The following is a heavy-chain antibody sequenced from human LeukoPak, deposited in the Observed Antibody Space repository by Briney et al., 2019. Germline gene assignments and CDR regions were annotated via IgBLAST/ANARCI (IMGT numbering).Heavy chain of an antibody. CDR3: ARDKIIAARRGGFDY. J-gene: IGHJ4*02. Sequence: GGSLRLSCAASGFTFSYYGLHWVRQAPGKGLEWVALISTDGSNKNYADSVKGRFTISRDNSKNTLYLQMNSLRAEDTAVYYCARDKIIAARRGGFDYWGQGTLVTVSS. D-gene: IGHD6-6*01. CDR1: GFTFSYYG. V-gene: IGHV3-30*03. CDR2: ISTDGSNK.